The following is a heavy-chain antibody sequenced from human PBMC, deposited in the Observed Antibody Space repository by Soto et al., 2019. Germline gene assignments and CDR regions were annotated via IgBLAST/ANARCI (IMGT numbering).Heavy chain of an antibody. CDR3: AREPVSHCSSTSCYYYGMDV. CDR2: IYTSGST. J-gene: IGHJ6*02. Sequence: LSLTCTVSGGSISSYYWSWIRQPAGKGLEWIGRIYTSGSTNYNPSLKSRVTMSVDTSKNQFSLKLSSVTAADTAVYYCAREPVSHCSSTSCYYYGMDVWGQGTTGTVSS. CDR1: GGSISSYY. V-gene: IGHV4-4*07. D-gene: IGHD2-2*01.